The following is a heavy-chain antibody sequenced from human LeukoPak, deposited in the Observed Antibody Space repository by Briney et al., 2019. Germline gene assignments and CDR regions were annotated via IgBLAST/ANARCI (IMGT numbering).Heavy chain of an antibody. CDR1: GFTFSSYA. J-gene: IGHJ4*02. Sequence: PGRSLRLSCAASGFTFSSYAMTWVRQAPRRGLEWVSIISGSSGNKYSADSVKGRFPISRDNSKNTLYLQMNSLRAEDTAVYYCAKVYDSSGYYYGDWGQGTLVTVS. V-gene: IGHV3-23*01. CDR2: ISGSSGNK. D-gene: IGHD3-22*01. CDR3: AKVYDSSGYYYGD.